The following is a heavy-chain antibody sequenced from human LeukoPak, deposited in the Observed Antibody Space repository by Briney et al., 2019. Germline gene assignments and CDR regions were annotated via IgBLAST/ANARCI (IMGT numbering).Heavy chain of an antibody. Sequence: ASVKVSCKASGYTFASYAIHWVRQAPGQRLEWMGWINAGNGNRKYSQKFQDRVTITREPSATTAYMELNSLTSEDTAVYYCARVSNDSGWNFDYWGQGTLVTVSS. J-gene: IGHJ4*02. D-gene: IGHD6-19*01. CDR2: INAGNGNR. CDR3: ARVSNDSGWNFDY. V-gene: IGHV1-3*01. CDR1: GYTFASYA.